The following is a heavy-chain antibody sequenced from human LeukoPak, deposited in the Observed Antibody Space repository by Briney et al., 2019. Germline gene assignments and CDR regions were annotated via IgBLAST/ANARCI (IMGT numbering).Heavy chain of an antibody. D-gene: IGHD5-18*01. V-gene: IGHV3-53*01. CDR1: GFTVSSNY. CDR3: ARDFRNTAHDY. CDR2: TYSGGST. Sequence: GGSLRLSCAASGFTVSSNYMSWVRQAPGKGLEWVSVTYSGGSTYYAESVKGRFTISRDNSKNTLYLQMNSLRAEDTAVYYCARDFRNTAHDYWGQGTLVTVSS. J-gene: IGHJ4*02.